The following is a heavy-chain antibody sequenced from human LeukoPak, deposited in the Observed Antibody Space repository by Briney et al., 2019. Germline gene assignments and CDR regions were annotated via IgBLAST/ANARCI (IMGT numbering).Heavy chain of an antibody. J-gene: IGHJ3*02. Sequence: ASVKVSCKASGYTFTGYYMHWVRQAPGQGLEWMGWISAYNGNTNYAQKLQGRVTMTTDTSTSTAYMELRSLRSDDTAVYYCARDRGLRWQPLAAFDIWGQGTMVTVSS. V-gene: IGHV1-18*04. D-gene: IGHD4-23*01. CDR1: GYTFTGYY. CDR2: ISAYNGNT. CDR3: ARDRGLRWQPLAAFDI.